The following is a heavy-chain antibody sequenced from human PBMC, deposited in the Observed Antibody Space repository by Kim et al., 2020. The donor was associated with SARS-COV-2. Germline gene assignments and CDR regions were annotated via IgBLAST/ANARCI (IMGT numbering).Heavy chain of an antibody. J-gene: IGHJ4*02. D-gene: IGHD2-2*01. CDR1: GFTFSSYA. CDR2: ISYDGSNK. CDR3: ARVVPAADY. Sequence: GGSLRLSCAASGFTFSSYAMHWVRQAPGKGLEWVAVISYDGSNKYYADSVKGRFTISRDNSKNTLYEQLNSRRAEDTDVYYCARVVPAADYWGQGTLVTVSS. V-gene: IGHV3-30-3*01.